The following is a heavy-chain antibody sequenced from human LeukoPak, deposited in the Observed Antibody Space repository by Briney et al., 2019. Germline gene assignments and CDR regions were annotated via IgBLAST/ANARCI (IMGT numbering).Heavy chain of an antibody. J-gene: IGHJ3*02. CDR3: ARGFYSGSYSVPFDI. V-gene: IGHV3-11*05. Sequence: GGSLRLFCAASGFTFSVYYMSWTRQAPGKGREWVSYISSSSSYTNYADSVKGRFTISRDNAKNSLYLQKNSLRAEDTAVYYCARGFYSGSYSVPFDIWGQGTMVTVSS. D-gene: IGHD1-26*01. CDR2: ISSSSSYT. CDR1: GFTFSVYY.